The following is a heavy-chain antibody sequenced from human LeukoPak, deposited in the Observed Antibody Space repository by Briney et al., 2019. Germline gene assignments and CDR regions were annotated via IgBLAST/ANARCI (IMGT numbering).Heavy chain of an antibody. CDR2: ISADNNNL. Sequence: GGSLRLSCAASGFTFSGYHMNWVRQAPGMGVEWISYISADNNNLFYTDSVKGRFTISRDNAKNSLYLQMNSLRDGDTAVYYCARILRGSGSYGAFDIWGQGTMVSVSS. J-gene: IGHJ3*02. V-gene: IGHV3-48*02. CDR1: GFTFSGYH. CDR3: ARILRGSGSYGAFDI. D-gene: IGHD3-10*01.